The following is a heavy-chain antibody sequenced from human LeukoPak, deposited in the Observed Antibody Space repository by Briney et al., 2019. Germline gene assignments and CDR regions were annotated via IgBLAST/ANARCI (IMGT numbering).Heavy chain of an antibody. CDR3: AKGGKWDVTPFDY. Sequence: GGSLRLSCAASGFTFTSYSMNWVRQAPGKGLEWVSTISGGGGSTYYADSVKGRFTISRDNSKNALYLQVNSLRAEDTAVYYCAKGGKWDVTPFDYWGQGTLVTVSS. J-gene: IGHJ4*02. D-gene: IGHD1-26*01. CDR1: GFTFTSYS. CDR2: ISGGGGST. V-gene: IGHV3-23*01.